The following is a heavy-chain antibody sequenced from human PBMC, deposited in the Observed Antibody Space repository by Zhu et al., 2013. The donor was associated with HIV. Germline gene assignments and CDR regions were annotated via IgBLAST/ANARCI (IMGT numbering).Heavy chain of an antibody. J-gene: IGHJ6*02. D-gene: IGHD2-2*01. CDR2: IIPIFGTA. Sequence: QVQLVQSGAEVKKPGSSVKVSCKASGGTFSSYAISWVRQAPGQGLEWMGGIIPIFGTANYAQKFQGRVTITADKSTSTAYMELSSLRSEDTAVYYCASTICSSTSCYAYYYYYYGMDVWGQGTTVTVSS. CDR3: ASTICSSTSCYAYYYYYYGMDV. CDR1: GGTFSSYA. V-gene: IGHV1-69*06.